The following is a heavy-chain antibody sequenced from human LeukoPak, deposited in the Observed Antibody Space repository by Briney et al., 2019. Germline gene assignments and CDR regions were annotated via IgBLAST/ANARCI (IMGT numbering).Heavy chain of an antibody. J-gene: IGHJ4*02. D-gene: IGHD1-26*01. CDR2: ISAYNGNT. CDR1: GNTFTSYG. CDR3: AVGATPYYFDY. Sequence: ASVKVSCKASGNTFTSYGTSWVRQAPGQGLEWMGWISAYNGNTNYAQKLQGRVTMTTDTSTSTAYMELRSLRSDDTAVYYCAVGATPYYFDYWGQGTLVTVSS. V-gene: IGHV1-18*01.